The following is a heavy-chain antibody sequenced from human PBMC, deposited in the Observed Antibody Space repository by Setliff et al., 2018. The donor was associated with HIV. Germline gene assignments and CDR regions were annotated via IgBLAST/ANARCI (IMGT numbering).Heavy chain of an antibody. CDR1: GFTVSSNY. V-gene: IGHV3-66*02. CDR2: IYSGGST. Sequence: PGGSLRLSCAASGFTVSSNYMSWVRQAPGKGLEWVSVIYSGGSTYYADSVKGRFTISRDNSKNTLYLQMNSLRAEDTAVYYCVKGVEYGDYGSDYWGQGTLVTVSS. CDR3: VKGVEYGDYGSDY. J-gene: IGHJ4*02. D-gene: IGHD4-17*01.